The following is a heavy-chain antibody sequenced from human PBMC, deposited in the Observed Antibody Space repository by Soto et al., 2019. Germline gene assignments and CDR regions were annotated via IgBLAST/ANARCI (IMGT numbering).Heavy chain of an antibody. V-gene: IGHV4-61*01. CDR1: GGSVSSTSYY. D-gene: IGHD2-15*01. CDR3: ATNPSGGSWRYWFDP. Sequence: QVQLQESGPGLVKPSETLSLTCTVSGGSVSSTSYYWFWIRQPPGMGLEWIGYIYDSGSTDYNPSPKSRVSISIDTSKNKFSLKLNSVTAADTAVYYCATNPSGGSWRYWFDPWGQGTLVTVSS. CDR2: IYDSGST. J-gene: IGHJ5*02.